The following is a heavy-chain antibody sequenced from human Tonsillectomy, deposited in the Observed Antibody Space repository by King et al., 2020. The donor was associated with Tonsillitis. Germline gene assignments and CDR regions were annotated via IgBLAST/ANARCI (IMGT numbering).Heavy chain of an antibody. CDR3: ARRGIINYGMDV. V-gene: IGHV1-69*01. Sequence: RLVQSGAEVKKPGSSLKVSCKASGGTFNNYGISWVRQAPGQGLEWMGGIIPIFGATNYAQKFQGRVTITADESTRTAYMELSSLRSDDTAVYYCARRGIINYGMDVWGQGTTVIVSS. D-gene: IGHD2-15*01. CDR2: IIPIFGAT. J-gene: IGHJ6*02. CDR1: GGTFNNYG.